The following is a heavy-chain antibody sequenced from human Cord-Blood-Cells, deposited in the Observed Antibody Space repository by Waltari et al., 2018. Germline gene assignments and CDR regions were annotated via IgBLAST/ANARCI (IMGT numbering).Heavy chain of an antibody. CDR1: GYTFTAYY. J-gene: IGHJ5*02. CDR2: INPNSGGT. CDR3: ARGVDCSSTSCYNWFDP. D-gene: IGHD2-2*01. V-gene: IGHV1-2*02. Sequence: QVQLVQSGAEVKKPGASVKVPCKAPGYTFTAYYLPRVRTPTGQGLEWMGWINPNSGGTNYAQKFQGRVTMTRDTSISTAYMELSRLRSDDTAVYYCARGVDCSSTSCYNWFDPWGQGTLVTVSS.